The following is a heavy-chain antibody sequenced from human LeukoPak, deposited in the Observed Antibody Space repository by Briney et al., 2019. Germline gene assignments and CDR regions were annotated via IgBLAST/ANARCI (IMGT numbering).Heavy chain of an antibody. D-gene: IGHD3-10*01. CDR3: ARDGTLSGSLDY. V-gene: IGHV3-9*01. CDR2: ISWNSGSI. CDR1: RFTFGDFA. Sequence: RSGGSLRLSCAASRFTFGDFAMHWVRQAPGKGLEWVSGISWNSGSIGYADSVKGRFTISRDNSKNTLYLQMNSLRAEDTAVYYCARDGTLSGSLDYWGQGTLVTVSS. J-gene: IGHJ4*02.